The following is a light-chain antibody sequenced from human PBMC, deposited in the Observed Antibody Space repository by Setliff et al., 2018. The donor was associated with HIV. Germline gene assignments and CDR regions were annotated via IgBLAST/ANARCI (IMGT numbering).Light chain of an antibody. J-gene: IGLJ1*01. V-gene: IGLV2-14*01. CDR2: EVS. Sequence: QSALTQPASVSGSPGQSITISCTGTSSDVGGYNYVSWYQQHPGKVPKLMIYEVSNRPSGVPDRFSGSKSGNTASLTVSGLQAEDEADYYCSSYAITNTLPFGTGTKVTVL. CDR3: SSYAITNTLP. CDR1: SSDVGGYNY.